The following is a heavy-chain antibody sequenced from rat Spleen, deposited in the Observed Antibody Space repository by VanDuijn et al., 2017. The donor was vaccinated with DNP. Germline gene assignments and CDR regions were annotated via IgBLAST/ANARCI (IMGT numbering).Heavy chain of an antibody. J-gene: IGHJ1*01. CDR1: GFTFSDFY. CDR2: IRFDGGST. CDR3: ARWSSSHWYFDF. V-gene: IGHV5-22*01. Sequence: EVQLVESGGGLVQPGRSLKLSCAASGFTFSDFYMAWVRQAPTKGLEWVAYIRFDGGSTYYGDSVKGRFTISRDNAKSTLYLQMNSLRFEDTATYFCARWSSSHWYFDFWGPGTMVTVSS. D-gene: IGHD1-2*01.